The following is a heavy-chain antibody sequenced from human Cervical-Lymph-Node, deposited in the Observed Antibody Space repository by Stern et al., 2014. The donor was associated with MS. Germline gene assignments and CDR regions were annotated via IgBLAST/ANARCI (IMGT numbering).Heavy chain of an antibody. J-gene: IGHJ6*02. V-gene: IGHV3-30*03. CDR3: ARPRLPFYYYYGMDV. CDR1: GFIFSSYG. Sequence: QVQLVQSGGGVVQPGRSLRLSCAASGFIFSSYGMHWVRQAPGKGLEGVAVISDDGSNKYYADSVKGRFSISRDSSKDTLYLQMNRLRPEDTAVYYCARPRLPFYYYYGMDVWGPGTTVTVSS. D-gene: IGHD5-18*01. CDR2: ISDDGSNK.